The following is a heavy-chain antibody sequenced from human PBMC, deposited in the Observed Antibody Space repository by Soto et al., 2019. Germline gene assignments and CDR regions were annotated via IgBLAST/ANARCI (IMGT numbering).Heavy chain of an antibody. CDR2: IVVGSGNT. D-gene: IGHD6-13*01. Sequence: ASVKVSCKASGFTFTSSAVQWVRQARGQRLEWIGWIVVGSGNTNYAQKFQERVTITRDMSTSTAYMELSSLRSEDTAVYYCAAGRIAAAGTGFDYWGQGTLVTVSS. V-gene: IGHV1-58*01. J-gene: IGHJ4*02. CDR3: AAGRIAAAGTGFDY. CDR1: GFTFTSSA.